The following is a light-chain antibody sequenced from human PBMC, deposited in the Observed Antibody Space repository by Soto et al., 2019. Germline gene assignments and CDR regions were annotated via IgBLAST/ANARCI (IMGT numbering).Light chain of an antibody. CDR2: EVS. CDR1: SSDVGGYNY. Sequence: QSALTQPPSASGSPGQSVTISCTGTSSDVGGYNYVPWYQQHPGRAPKLMIYEVSKRPSGVPDRFSGSKSGNTASLTVSGLQTEDEADYYCSSYAGSNNQVFGTGTKLTVL. CDR3: SSYAGSNNQV. J-gene: IGLJ1*01. V-gene: IGLV2-8*01.